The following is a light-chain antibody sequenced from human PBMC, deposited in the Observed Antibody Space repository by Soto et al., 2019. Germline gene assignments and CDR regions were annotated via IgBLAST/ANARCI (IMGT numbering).Light chain of an antibody. Sequence: DIVMTQSPLSLPVTPGEPAFISCRSSQSLLSTNGKNYLDWYLQKPGQSPQLLMYFSSTRASGVPDRFSGSGSGTAFTLKISRVEAEDVGVYFCMQALQAPRTFGQGTKLEI. CDR1: QSLLSTNGKNY. CDR2: FSS. V-gene: IGKV2-28*01. J-gene: IGKJ2*01. CDR3: MQALQAPRT.